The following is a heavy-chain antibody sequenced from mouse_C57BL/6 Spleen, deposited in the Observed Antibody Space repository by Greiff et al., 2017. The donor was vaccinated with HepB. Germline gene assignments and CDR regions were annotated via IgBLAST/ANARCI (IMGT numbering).Heavy chain of an antibody. CDR3: ARTRGAFAY. CDR1: GYTFTSYW. V-gene: IGHV1-50*01. CDR2: IDPSDSYT. J-gene: IGHJ3*01. Sequence: QVHVKQPGAELVKPGASVKLSCKASGYTFTSYWMQWVKQRPGQGLEWIGEIDPSDSYTNYNQKFKGKATLTVDTSSSTAYMQLSSLTSEDSAVYYCARTRGAFAYWGQGTLVTVSA.